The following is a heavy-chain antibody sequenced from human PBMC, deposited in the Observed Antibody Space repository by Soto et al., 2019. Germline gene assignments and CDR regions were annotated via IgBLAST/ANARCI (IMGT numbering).Heavy chain of an antibody. CDR1: GFTFISND. CDR3: ATRPLLPGAP. D-gene: IGHD3-22*01. CDR2: IYSAGST. Sequence: VQLVESGGGLIQPGGSLRLSCAASGFTFISNDMNWVRQAPGKGLEWVSLIYSAGSTYYADSVKGRFTISRDNSKNTLYLQMSSLRAEDTAVYYCATRPLLPGAPWGQGTMVTVSS. V-gene: IGHV3-53*01. J-gene: IGHJ3*01.